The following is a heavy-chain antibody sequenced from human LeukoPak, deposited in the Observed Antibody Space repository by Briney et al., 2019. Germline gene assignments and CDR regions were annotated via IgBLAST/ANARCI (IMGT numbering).Heavy chain of an antibody. Sequence: GESLKISCKGSGYSFTNYWIGWVRQMPGKGLEWMGIIYPGDSDTRYSPSFQGQVTISADKSISTAYLQWSSLKASDTAMYYCARIYSSSSSGGDYFDYWGQGTLFTVSS. CDR1: GYSFTNYW. CDR3: ARIYSSSSSGGDYFDY. D-gene: IGHD6-6*01. CDR2: IYPGDSDT. J-gene: IGHJ4*02. V-gene: IGHV5-51*01.